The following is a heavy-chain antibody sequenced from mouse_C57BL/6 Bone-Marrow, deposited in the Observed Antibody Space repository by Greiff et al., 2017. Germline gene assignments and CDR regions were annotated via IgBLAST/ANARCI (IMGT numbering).Heavy chain of an antibody. CDR3: ERWAWAMDY. CDR1: GYTFTDYY. V-gene: IGHV1-19*01. J-gene: IGHJ4*01. CDR2: INPYNGGT. Sequence: VQLQQSGPVLVKPGASVKMSCTASGYTFTDYYMNWVKQSHGKSLEWIGVINPYNGGTSYNQKFKGKATLTVDKSSSTAYMELNSLTSEDSAVYDCERWAWAMDYWGQGTSVTVSS.